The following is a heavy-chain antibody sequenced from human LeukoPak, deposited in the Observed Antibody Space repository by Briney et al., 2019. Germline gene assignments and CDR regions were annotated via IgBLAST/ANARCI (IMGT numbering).Heavy chain of an antibody. Sequence: GGSLRLSCAASGFSFSEYAMSWVRQAPGKGLEWVSIISGSGRTTDYADSVKGRFTISRDNSKNTMYLQMSSLRVEDTAVYYCAKWAARGNGIPRSYFDDWGQGTLVTVSS. J-gene: IGHJ4*02. CDR3: AKWAARGNGIPRSYFDD. D-gene: IGHD4-23*01. V-gene: IGHV3-23*01. CDR2: ISGSGRTT. CDR1: GFSFSEYA.